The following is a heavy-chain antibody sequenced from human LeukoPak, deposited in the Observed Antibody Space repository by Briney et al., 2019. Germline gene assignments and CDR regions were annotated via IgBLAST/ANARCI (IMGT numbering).Heavy chain of an antibody. V-gene: IGHV1-18*01. CDR2: ISGHSGNT. J-gene: IGHJ5*02. D-gene: IGHD7-27*01. CDR1: GYTFTSYG. Sequence: ASVKVSCKASGYTFTSYGITWVRQSPGHGLEWMGWISGHSGNTNYAHKFQDRATMTTDTSTSTAYMELRSLRFDDTAVYYCARDFAWGSGGAPIDDNWLDPWGQGILVTVSS. CDR3: ARDFAWGSGGAPIDDNWLDP.